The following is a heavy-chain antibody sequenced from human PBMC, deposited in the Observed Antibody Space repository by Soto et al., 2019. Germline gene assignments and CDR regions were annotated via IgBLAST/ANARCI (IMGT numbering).Heavy chain of an antibody. D-gene: IGHD3-10*01. J-gene: IGHJ4*02. CDR1: GYTFTGYY. V-gene: IGHV1-2*04. CDR3: ARGGATMVRGVRHFDY. CDR2: INPNSGGT. Sequence: AASVKVSCKASGYTFTGYYMHWVRQAPGQGLEWMGWINPNSGGTNYAQKFQGWVTMTRDTSISTAYMELSRLRSDDTAVYYCARGGATMVRGVRHFDYWGQGTLVTVSS.